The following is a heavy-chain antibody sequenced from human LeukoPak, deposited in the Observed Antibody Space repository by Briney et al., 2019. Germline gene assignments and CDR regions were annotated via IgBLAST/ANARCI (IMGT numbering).Heavy chain of an antibody. D-gene: IGHD6-13*01. CDR1: RGSIISTSHY. J-gene: IGHJ4*02. V-gene: IGHV4-39*07. CDR3: AREALRLAAAGG. CDR2: IYTSGST. Sequence: PSETLSLTCSVSRGSIISTSHYWGWIRQPPGKGLEWIGRIYTSGSTNYNPSLKSRATMSVDTSKNQFSLKLSSVTAADTAVYYCAREALRLAAAGGWGQGTLVTVSS.